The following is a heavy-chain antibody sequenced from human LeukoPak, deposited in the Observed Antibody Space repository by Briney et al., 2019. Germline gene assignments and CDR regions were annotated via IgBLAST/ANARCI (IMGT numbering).Heavy chain of an antibody. CDR3: ARDGTAVVVVAATHRAFDI. D-gene: IGHD2-15*01. J-gene: IGHJ3*02. V-gene: IGHV1-69*05. CDR2: IIPIFGTA. CDR1: GGTFSSYT. Sequence: ASVKVSCKASGGTFSSYTISWVRQAPGQGLEWMGRIIPIFGTANYAQKFQGRVTITTDESTSTAYMELSSLRSEDTAVYYCARDGTAVVVVAATHRAFDIWGQGTMVTVSS.